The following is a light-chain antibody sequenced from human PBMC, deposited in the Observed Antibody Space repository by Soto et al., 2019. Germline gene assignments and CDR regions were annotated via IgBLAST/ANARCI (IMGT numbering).Light chain of an antibody. CDR1: QSVGNN. J-gene: IGKJ1*01. V-gene: IGKV3-15*01. CDR2: GAS. CDR3: LQDYNYPRT. Sequence: EIVMTQSPATLSVSPGGRATLSFRASQSVGNNLAWYQQKPGQAPRLLIYGASTRATGIPARFSGSGSGTEFTLTISSLQPEDFATYYCLQDYNYPRTFGQGTKVDIK.